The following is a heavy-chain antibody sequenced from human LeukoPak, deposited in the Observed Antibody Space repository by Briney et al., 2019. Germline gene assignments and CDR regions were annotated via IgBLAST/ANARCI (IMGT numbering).Heavy chain of an antibody. D-gene: IGHD4-17*01. Sequence: PSETLSLTCTGSGGSISSYYWSWIRQPPGKGLEWIGYIYYSGSTNYNPSLKSRVTISVDTSKNQFSLKLSSVTAADTAVYYCARSLGDYGDSFDYWGQGTLVTVSS. J-gene: IGHJ4*02. V-gene: IGHV4-59*01. CDR1: GGSISSYY. CDR3: ARSLGDYGDSFDY. CDR2: IYYSGST.